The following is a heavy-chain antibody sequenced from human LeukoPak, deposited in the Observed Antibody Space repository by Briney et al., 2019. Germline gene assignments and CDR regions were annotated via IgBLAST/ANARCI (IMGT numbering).Heavy chain of an antibody. D-gene: IGHD6-6*01. CDR2: ITYDGSNK. Sequence: GGSLRLSCAASGFTFSSYAMHWVRQAPGKGLEWVAVITYDGSNKYYADSVKGRFTISRDNSKNTLYLQMNSLRAEDTAVYYCARSGGSYSNSPFDYWGQGTLVTVSS. V-gene: IGHV3-30-3*01. J-gene: IGHJ4*02. CDR3: ARSGGSYSNSPFDY. CDR1: GFTFSSYA.